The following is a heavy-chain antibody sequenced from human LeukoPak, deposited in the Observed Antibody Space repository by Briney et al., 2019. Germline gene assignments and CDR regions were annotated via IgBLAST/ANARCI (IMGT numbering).Heavy chain of an antibody. D-gene: IGHD3-10*01. Sequence: SVKVSCKASGGTFSSYAISWVRQAPGQGLEWMGGIIPIFGTANYAQKFQGRVTITADESTSTAYMELSSLRSEDTAVYYCAREYYYGSGSDFVFDYWGQGTLVTVSS. CDR2: IIPIFGTA. CDR3: AREYYYGSGSDFVFDY. J-gene: IGHJ4*02. V-gene: IGHV1-69*13. CDR1: GGTFSSYA.